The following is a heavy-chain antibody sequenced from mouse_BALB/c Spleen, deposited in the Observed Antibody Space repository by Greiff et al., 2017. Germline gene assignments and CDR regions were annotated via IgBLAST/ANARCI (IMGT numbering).Heavy chain of an antibody. V-gene: IGHV1-12*01. CDR1: GYTFTSYN. CDR2: IYPGNGDT. Sequence: QVQLQQPGAELVKPGASVKMSCKASGYTFTSYNMHWVKQTPGQGLEWIGAIYPGNGDTSYNQKFKGKATLTVDKSSSTAYMQLSSPTSEDSAVYYCTRTRRNYFTGYAMDYWGQGTSVTVSS. D-gene: IGHD2-1*01. J-gene: IGHJ4*01. CDR3: TRTRRNYFTGYAMDY.